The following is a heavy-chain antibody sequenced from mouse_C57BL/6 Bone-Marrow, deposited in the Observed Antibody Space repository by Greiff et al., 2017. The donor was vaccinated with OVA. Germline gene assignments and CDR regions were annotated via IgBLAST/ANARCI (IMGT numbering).Heavy chain of an antibody. Sequence: QVQLKESGAELVRPGTSVKMSCKASGYTFTNYWIGWAKQRPGHGLEWIGDIYPGGGYTNYNEKFKGKATLTADKSSSTAYMQFSSLTSEDSAIYYCARDLLTGGFAYWGQGTLVTVSA. D-gene: IGHD4-1*01. V-gene: IGHV1-63*01. CDR1: GYTFTNYW. CDR2: IYPGGGYT. CDR3: ARDLLTGGFAY. J-gene: IGHJ3*01.